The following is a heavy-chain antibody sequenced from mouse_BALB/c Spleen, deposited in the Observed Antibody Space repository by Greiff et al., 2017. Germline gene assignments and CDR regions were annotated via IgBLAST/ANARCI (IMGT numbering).Heavy chain of an antibody. V-gene: IGHV7-3*02. CDR2: IRNKANGYTT. J-gene: IGHJ3*01. D-gene: IGHD2-3*01. Sequence: EVMLVESGGGLVQPGGSLRLSCATSGFTFTDYYMSWVRQPPGKALEWLGFIRNKANGYTTEYSASVKGRFTISRDNSQSILYLQMNTLRAEDSATYYCARESYDGYYRFAYWGQGTLVTVSA. CDR1: GFTFTDYY. CDR3: ARESYDGYYRFAY.